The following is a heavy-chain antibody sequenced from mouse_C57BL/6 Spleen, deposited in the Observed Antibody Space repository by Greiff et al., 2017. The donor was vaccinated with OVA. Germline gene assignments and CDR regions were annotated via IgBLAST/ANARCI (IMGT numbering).Heavy chain of an antibody. V-gene: IGHV1-74*01. CDR2: IPPSDSDT. Sequence: QVQLQQPGAELVKPGASVKVSCKASGYTFTSYWMHWVKQRPGQGLEWIGRIPPSDSDTNYNQKFKGKATLTVDKSSSTAYMELRSLTSEDSAVYYCARKNYYGSSFAYWGQGTLVTVSA. CDR1: GYTFTSYW. J-gene: IGHJ3*01. D-gene: IGHD1-1*01. CDR3: ARKNYYGSSFAY.